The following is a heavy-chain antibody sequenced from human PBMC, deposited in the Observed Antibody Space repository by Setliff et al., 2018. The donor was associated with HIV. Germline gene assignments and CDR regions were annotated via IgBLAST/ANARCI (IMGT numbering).Heavy chain of an antibody. D-gene: IGHD6-13*01. J-gene: IGHJ6*03. CDR2: IYYGGST. CDR1: GGSISSGSYY. Sequence: PSETLSLTCTVSGGSISSGSYYWSWIRQPAGKGLEWIGSIYYGGSTSYNPSLSSRLTISVDTSKNQVSLRLSSVTAADTGVYYCARHKDPPGSRWIFYYYYMDLWGGGTTVTVSS. CDR3: ARHKDPPGSRWIFYYYYMDL. V-gene: IGHV4-39*01.